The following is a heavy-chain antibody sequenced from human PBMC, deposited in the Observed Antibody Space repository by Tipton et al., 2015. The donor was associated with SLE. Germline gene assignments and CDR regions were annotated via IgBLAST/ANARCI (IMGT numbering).Heavy chain of an antibody. CDR3: ARGDLYSDYVWGTLRGAFDI. CDR2: INHRGST. CDR1: GGYFSGYY. V-gene: IGHV4-34*01. D-gene: IGHD3-16*01. Sequence: TLSLTCAVYGGYFSGYYWSWIRQTPGKGLEWIWEINHRGSTNYNPSLKSGLTISVDTSKNQFSLRLSSVTAADTALYYCARGDLYSDYVWGTLRGAFDIWGQGTVVTVSS. J-gene: IGHJ3*02.